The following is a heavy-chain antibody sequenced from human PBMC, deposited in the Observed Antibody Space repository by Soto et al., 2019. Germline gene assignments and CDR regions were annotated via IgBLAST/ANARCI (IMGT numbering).Heavy chain of an antibody. CDR2: INPNSGGT. CDR1: GYTCTGYY. Sequence: ASGEVSCEASGYTCTGYYLHWVRQAPGQGLEWMGWINPNSGGTNYAQKFQGRVTMTRDTSISTAYMELSRLRSDDTAVYYCARGRTGTTSYFDYWGQGNLVTVS. J-gene: IGHJ4*02. CDR3: ARGRTGTTSYFDY. D-gene: IGHD1-1*01. V-gene: IGHV1-2*02.